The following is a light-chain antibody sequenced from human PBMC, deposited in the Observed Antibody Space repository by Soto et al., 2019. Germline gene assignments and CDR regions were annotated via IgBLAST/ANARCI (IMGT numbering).Light chain of an antibody. V-gene: IGLV1-40*01. Sequence: QSVLTQPPSVSGAPGQRVTISCTGSSSNIGAGYDVHWYQQLPGTASKLLIYGNSNRPSGVPDRFSGSKSGTSASLAITGLQAEDEADYYGQSYDSSLSGSVFGGGTQLTVL. CDR1: SSNIGAGYD. CDR3: QSYDSSLSGSV. CDR2: GNS. J-gene: IGLJ3*02.